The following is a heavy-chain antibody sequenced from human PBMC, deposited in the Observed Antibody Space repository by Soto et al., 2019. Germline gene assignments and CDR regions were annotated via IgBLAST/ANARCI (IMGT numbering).Heavy chain of an antibody. CDR1: GFTFSSYA. J-gene: IGHJ4*02. CDR3: VKDTSYTLITIFGVVITSSLDY. Sequence: GSLRLSCSASGFTFSSYAMHWVRQAPGKGLEYVSAISSNGGSTYYADSVKGRFTTSRDNSKNTLYLQMSSLRAEDTAVYYCVKDTSYTLITIFGVVITSSLDYWGQGTLVTVSS. V-gene: IGHV3-64D*06. CDR2: ISSNGGST. D-gene: IGHD3-3*01.